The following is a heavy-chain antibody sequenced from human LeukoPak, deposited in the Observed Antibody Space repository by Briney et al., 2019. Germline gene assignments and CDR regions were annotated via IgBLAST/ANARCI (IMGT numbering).Heavy chain of an antibody. V-gene: IGHV4-59*01. CDR3: ARGPRDDFWSGYPVPNNWFDP. Sequence: SETLSLTCTVSGASISSYYWSWIRQPPGKGLEWIGYVYYSGSTNYNPSLKSRVTISVDTSKNQFSLKLSSVTAADTAVYYCARGPRDDFWSGYPVPNNWFDPWGQGTLVTVSS. CDR1: GASISSYY. CDR2: VYYSGST. D-gene: IGHD3-3*01. J-gene: IGHJ5*02.